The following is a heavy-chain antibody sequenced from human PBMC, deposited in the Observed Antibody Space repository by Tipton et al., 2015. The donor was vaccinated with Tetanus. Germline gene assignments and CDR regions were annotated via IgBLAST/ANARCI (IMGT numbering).Heavy chain of an antibody. CDR3: ARANYDSSKKGPFDS. Sequence: GLVKPSETLSLTCSVSGGSISSYFWSWIRQSPGQGLEWIGLIYYSGSTSYNPSLKSRVTVSVDTSKNQLSLKLTSVTAADTAVYYCARANYDSSKKGPFDSWGQGSLVIVSS. D-gene: IGHD1-7*01. CDR2: IYYSGST. V-gene: IGHV4-59*01. J-gene: IGHJ4*02. CDR1: GGSISSYF.